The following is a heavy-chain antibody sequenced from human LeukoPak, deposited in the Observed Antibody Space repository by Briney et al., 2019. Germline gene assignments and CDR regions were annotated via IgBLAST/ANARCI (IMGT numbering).Heavy chain of an antibody. V-gene: IGHV1-8*03. J-gene: IGHJ4*02. D-gene: IGHD3-3*01. CDR1: GYTFTSYD. CDR3: ARAVDFWSGYHFDY. CDR2: MNPNSGNT. Sequence: GASVKVSCKASGYTFTSYDINWVRQATGQGLEWMGWMNPNSGNTGYAQKFQGRVTITRNTSISTAYMELSSLRSEDTAVYYCARAVDFWSGYHFDYWGQGTLVTVSS.